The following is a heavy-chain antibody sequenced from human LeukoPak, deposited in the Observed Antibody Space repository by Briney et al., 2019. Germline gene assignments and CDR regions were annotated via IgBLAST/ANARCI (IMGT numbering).Heavy chain of an antibody. CDR3: ARDRGSSSRLLWFDP. CDR1: GDSVSSNSAA. J-gene: IGHJ5*02. CDR2: PYYRSTRYN. V-gene: IGHV6-1*01. Sequence: SQTLSLSCAVSGDSVSSNSAAWNWIRQAPWRGLEWLVKPYYRSTRYNDYAVSVKRRITINPATPKNQFSLQLTSVTPEDTAVYHCARDRGSSSRLLWFDPWGQGNLVTVSS. D-gene: IGHD6-13*01.